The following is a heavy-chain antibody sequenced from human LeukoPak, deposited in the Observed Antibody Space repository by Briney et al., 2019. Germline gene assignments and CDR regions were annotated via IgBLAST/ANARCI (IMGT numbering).Heavy chain of an antibody. J-gene: IGHJ4*02. CDR1: GFTFSTYG. CDR3: AKHRHPRDIMVYFDY. Sequence: PGGSLRLSCAASGFTFSTYGMHWVRQAPGKGLEWVAFIQYDESNKYYADSVKGRFTISRDNSKNTLYLQMNNLRAEDTALYYCAKHRHPRDIMVYFDYWGQGTLVTVSS. D-gene: IGHD5-12*01. CDR2: IQYDESNK. V-gene: IGHV3-30*02.